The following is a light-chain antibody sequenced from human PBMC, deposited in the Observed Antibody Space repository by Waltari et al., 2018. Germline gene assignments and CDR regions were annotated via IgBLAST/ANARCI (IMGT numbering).Light chain of an antibody. V-gene: IGLV2-14*01. CDR1: SSDVGGYNN. CDR3: SSYTSSSTPVV. CDR2: DVS. Sequence: QSALTQPASVSGSPGQSITISCTGTSSDVGGYNNVSWTQQHPGKAPKLLIYDVSKRPSGVSNRFSGSKSGNTASLTISGLQAEDEADYYCSSYTSSSTPVVFGGGTKLTVL. J-gene: IGLJ2*01.